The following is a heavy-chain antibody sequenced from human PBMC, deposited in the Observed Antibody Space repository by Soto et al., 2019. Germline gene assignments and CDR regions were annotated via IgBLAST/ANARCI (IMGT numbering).Heavy chain of an antibody. CDR3: TKRRNVLRFFEGSSGMEV. CDR2: ISDDGSNK. V-gene: IGHV3-30*18. CDR1: GFPFSSYG. Sequence: GGSVRLSCAASGFPFSSYGMHWVRQAPGKGLEWVAFISDDGSNKYYADSMKGRFTMPRDNSKRTLYLQMSSLRVEDTAVYYCTKRRNVLRFFEGSSGMEVRGQGTTLTVSS. J-gene: IGHJ6*02. D-gene: IGHD3-3*01.